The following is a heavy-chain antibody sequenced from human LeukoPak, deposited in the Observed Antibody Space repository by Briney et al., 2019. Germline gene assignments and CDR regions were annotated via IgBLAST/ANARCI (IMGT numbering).Heavy chain of an antibody. Sequence: ASVKVSCKASGYTFTGYYIHWVRQAPGQGLEWGGWINPNSGGTNYAPKFQGKITMTRDTSIITASMELSRLRSDETAIYYCARDPAGPGGFNYWGQGTLVTVSS. CDR1: GYTFTGYY. CDR3: ARDPAGPGGFNY. CDR2: INPNSGGT. D-gene: IGHD3-16*01. J-gene: IGHJ4*02. V-gene: IGHV1-2*02.